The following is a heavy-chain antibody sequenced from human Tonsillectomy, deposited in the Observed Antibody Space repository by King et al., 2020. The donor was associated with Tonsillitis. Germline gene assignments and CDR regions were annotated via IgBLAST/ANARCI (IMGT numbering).Heavy chain of an antibody. CDR1: GYSISNGYY. V-gene: IGHV4-38-2*02. D-gene: IGHD3-22*01. CDR3: ARTFSLFSMIVVVFDS. Sequence: HVQLQESGPGLVKPSETLSLTCTVSGYSISNGYYWGWVRQPPGKGLEWIGTIYHSGSTYYSPSLKSRVTMSVDTSTNQFSLTMYSVTAADTAVYYCARTFSLFSMIVVVFDSWGQGTLVTVSS. CDR2: IYHSGST. J-gene: IGHJ4*02.